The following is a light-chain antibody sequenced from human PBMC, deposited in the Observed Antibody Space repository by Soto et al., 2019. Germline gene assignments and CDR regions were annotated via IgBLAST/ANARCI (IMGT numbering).Light chain of an antibody. Sequence: EIVLTQSPGTLSLSPGERATLSCRASQSISSSYLAWYQQKPGQAPRLLIYGASSRATGIPDRFSGSGSGTDFILTISTLEPEDFAVYYCQQYDNSPYNFGQGTKLEIK. CDR3: QQYDNSPYN. V-gene: IGKV3-20*01. CDR2: GAS. J-gene: IGKJ2*01. CDR1: QSISSSY.